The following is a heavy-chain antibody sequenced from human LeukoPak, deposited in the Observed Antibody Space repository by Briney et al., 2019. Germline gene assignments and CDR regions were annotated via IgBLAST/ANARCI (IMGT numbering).Heavy chain of an antibody. D-gene: IGHD2-2*01. Sequence: SETLSLTCAVYGGSFSGYYWSWLRQPPGKGLEWIGEINHSGSTNYNPSLKSRVTISVDTSKNQFSLKLSSVTAADTAVYYCARLASKGYCSSTSCSYYFDYWGQGTLVTVSS. CDR2: INHSGST. CDR3: ARLASKGYCSSTSCSYYFDY. CDR1: GGSFSGYY. J-gene: IGHJ4*02. V-gene: IGHV4-34*01.